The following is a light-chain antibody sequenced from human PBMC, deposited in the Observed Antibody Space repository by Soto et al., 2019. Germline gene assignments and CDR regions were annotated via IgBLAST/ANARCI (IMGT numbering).Light chain of an antibody. CDR2: AAS. V-gene: IGKV1-27*01. J-gene: IGKJ4*01. CDR1: QAISNY. Sequence: DIQMTQSPSSLSASVGDRVTITCRASQAISNYLAWYQQKPGKVPTLLISAASTLQSGVPSRFSGSGSGTDFTLTISSLLPEDVATYYCQKFNAVPTFGGGTKVE. CDR3: QKFNAVPT.